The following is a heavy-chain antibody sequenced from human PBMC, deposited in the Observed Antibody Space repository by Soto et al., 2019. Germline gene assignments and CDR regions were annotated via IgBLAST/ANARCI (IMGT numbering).Heavy chain of an antibody. V-gene: IGHV1-24*01. J-gene: IGHJ5*02. CDR2: FDPEDGET. CDR1: GYTLTELS. D-gene: IGHD2-2*01. CDR3: ARVVVVPAANGWFDP. Sequence: ASVKVSCKVSGYTLTELSMHWVRQAPGKGLEWMGGFDPEDGETIYAQKFQGRVTMTTDTSTSTAYMELRSLRSDDTAVYYCARVVVVPAANGWFDPWGQGTLVTVSA.